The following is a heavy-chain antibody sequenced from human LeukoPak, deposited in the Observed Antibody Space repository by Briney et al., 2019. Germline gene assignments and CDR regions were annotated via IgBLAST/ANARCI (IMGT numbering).Heavy chain of an antibody. CDR3: AKDRGRGMTMVTSYYYYGMDD. D-gene: IGHD5-18*01. CDR2: VSYNGRNK. V-gene: IGHV3-30*18. J-gene: IGHJ6*02. CDR1: GFTFSSYA. Sequence: PGRSLRLSCAASGFTFSSYAMQWVRQAPGKGLDWVAVVSYNGRNKYHADPVKGRFTISRDNSKNTLYLQMNSLRAEDTAVYYCAKDRGRGMTMVTSYYYYGMDDWGQGTTVTVSS.